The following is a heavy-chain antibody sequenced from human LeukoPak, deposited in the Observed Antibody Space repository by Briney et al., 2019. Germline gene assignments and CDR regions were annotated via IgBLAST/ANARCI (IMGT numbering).Heavy chain of an antibody. V-gene: IGHV1-18*01. D-gene: IGHD6-13*01. CDR1: GYTFTSYG. Sequence: ASVKVSCKASGYTFTSYGISWVRQAPGQGLEWMGWISAYNGNTNYAQKLQGRVTVTTDTSTSTAYMELRSLRSDDTAVYYCARQQNYYYYMDVWGKGTTVTISS. CDR2: ISAYNGNT. CDR3: ARQQNYYYYMDV. J-gene: IGHJ6*03.